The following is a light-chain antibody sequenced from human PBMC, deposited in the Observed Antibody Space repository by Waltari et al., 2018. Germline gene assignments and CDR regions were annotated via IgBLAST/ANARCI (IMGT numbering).Light chain of an antibody. CDR1: QSLVHTNGNTF. CDR3: GQGTHWPFT. Sequence: DVVMTQSPLSLPITPGQPASISCRSSQSLVHTNGNTFLSWYQQKPGQPPRLLIYKVSNRDPGVPDRFSGSGAGTDFTLKISRVEAEDVGVYYCGQGTHWPFTFGPGTKLDIK. V-gene: IGKV2-30*02. CDR2: KVS. J-gene: IGKJ3*01.